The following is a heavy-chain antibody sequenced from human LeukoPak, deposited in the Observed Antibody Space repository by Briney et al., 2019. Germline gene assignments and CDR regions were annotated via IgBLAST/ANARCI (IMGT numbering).Heavy chain of an antibody. Sequence: GGSLRLSCAASGFTFSSYEMNWVRQAPGKGLEWASYISSSGSTIYYADSVKGRFTISRDNAKNSLYLQMNSLRAEDTAVYYCARGGKGYYDSSGYYREWGQGTLVTVSS. D-gene: IGHD3-22*01. J-gene: IGHJ4*02. CDR3: ARGGKGYYDSSGYYRE. CDR1: GFTFSSYE. CDR2: ISSSGSTI. V-gene: IGHV3-48*03.